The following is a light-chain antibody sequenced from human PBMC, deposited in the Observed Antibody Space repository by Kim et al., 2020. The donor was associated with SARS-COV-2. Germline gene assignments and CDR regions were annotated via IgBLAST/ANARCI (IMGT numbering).Light chain of an antibody. J-gene: IGKJ1*01. V-gene: IGKV1-27*01. CDR3: PQYHAAPWP. Sequence: SASVGDRVTLTCRASQGISNSLAWYQQKPGKVPKVLIYSASALQSGVPSRFSGSGSGTDFTLTISSLQPEDVATYYCPQYHAAPWPFGQGTKVAI. CDR1: QGISNS. CDR2: SAS.